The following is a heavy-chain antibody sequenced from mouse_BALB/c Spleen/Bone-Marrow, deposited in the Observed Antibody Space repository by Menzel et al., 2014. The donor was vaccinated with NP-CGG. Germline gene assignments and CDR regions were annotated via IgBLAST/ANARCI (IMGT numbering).Heavy chain of an antibody. Sequence: EVQLQQSGGGLVQPGGSLKLSCAASGFDFSRYWLSWVRQAPGTGLEWIGEINPDSSTINYTPTLKDKFIISRDNAKKTRYLQMSKVRSEDTALYYCARNWDVGFAYWGQGTLVTVSA. CDR2: INPDSSTI. V-gene: IGHV4-1*02. D-gene: IGHD4-1*01. CDR1: GFDFSRYW. J-gene: IGHJ3*01. CDR3: ARNWDVGFAY.